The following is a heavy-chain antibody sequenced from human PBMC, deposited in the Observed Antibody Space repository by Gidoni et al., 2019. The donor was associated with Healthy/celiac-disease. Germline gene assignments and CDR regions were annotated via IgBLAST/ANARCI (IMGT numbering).Heavy chain of an antibody. J-gene: IGHJ4*02. CDR3: ARDHRWAVNSLWFRELPDPVDY. D-gene: IGHD3-10*01. CDR1: GLTFSSYW. V-gene: IGHV3-7*04. CDR2: IKQDGSEK. Sequence: EVQLVESGGGLVQPGGSRRLSCAASGLTFSSYWLSWVRQAPGKGLEWVANIKQDGSEKYYVDSVKGRFTISRDNAKNSLYLQMNSLRAEDTAVYYCARDHRWAVNSLWFRELPDPVDYWGQGTLVTVSS.